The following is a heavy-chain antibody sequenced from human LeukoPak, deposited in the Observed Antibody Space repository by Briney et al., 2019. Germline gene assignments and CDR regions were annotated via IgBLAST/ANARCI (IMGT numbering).Heavy chain of an antibody. Sequence: ASVKVSCKASGYTFTSYYMHWVRQAPGQGLEWMGITNPSGGSTSYAQKFQGRVTMTRDTSTSTLYMELSSLRPEDTAVYYCARDGWSEMGTILREVVSDYWGQGTLVTVSS. D-gene: IGHD5-24*01. CDR2: TNPSGGST. V-gene: IGHV1-46*01. CDR3: ARDGWSEMGTILREVVSDY. J-gene: IGHJ4*02. CDR1: GYTFTSYY.